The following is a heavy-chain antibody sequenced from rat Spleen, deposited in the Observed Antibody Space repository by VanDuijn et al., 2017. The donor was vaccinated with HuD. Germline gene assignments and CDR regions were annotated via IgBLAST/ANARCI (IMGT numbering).Heavy chain of an antibody. CDR3: ATENWDPYYWYFDF. J-gene: IGHJ1*01. CDR2: IIYDGSRT. D-gene: IGHD5-1*01. CDR1: GFTFSDYN. V-gene: IGHV5S10*01. Sequence: EVQLVESGGGLVQPGRSLKLSCAASGFTFSDYNMAWVRQAPKKGLECVATIIYDGSRTYYRDSVKGRFTISRDNAKSTLYLQMDSLRSEDTATYYCATENWDPYYWYFDFWGPGTMVTVSS.